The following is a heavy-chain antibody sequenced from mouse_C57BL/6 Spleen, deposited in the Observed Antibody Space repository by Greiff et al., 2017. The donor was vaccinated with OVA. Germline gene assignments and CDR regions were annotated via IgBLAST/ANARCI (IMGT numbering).Heavy chain of an antibody. V-gene: IGHV1-55*01. CDR2: IYPGSGST. J-gene: IGHJ2*01. CDR3: ARGGDWDYFDY. CDR1: GYTFTSYW. D-gene: IGHD4-1*01. Sequence: VQLQQPGAELVKPGASVTMSCKASGYTFTSYWITWVKQRPGQGLAWIGDIYPGSGSTNSNEKFKSKATLTVDTSSSTAYMQLSSLTSEDSAVYYCARGGDWDYFDYWGQGTTLTVSS.